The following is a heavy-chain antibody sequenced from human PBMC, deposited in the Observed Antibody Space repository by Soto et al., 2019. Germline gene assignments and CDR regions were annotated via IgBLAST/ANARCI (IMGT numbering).Heavy chain of an antibody. J-gene: IGHJ4*02. CDR1: GGTFSSYA. CDR2: IIPIFGTA. CDR3: ATSSSIAAPTDY. Sequence: SVKVSCKASGGTFSSYAISWVRQAPGQGLEWMGGIIPIFGTANYAQKFQGRVTITADESTSAAYMELSSLRSEDTAVYYCATSSSIAAPTDYWGQGTLVTVSS. D-gene: IGHD6-6*01. V-gene: IGHV1-69*13.